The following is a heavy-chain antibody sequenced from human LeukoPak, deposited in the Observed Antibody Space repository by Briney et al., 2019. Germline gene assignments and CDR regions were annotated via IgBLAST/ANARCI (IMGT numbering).Heavy chain of an antibody. CDR2: IHTSGST. CDR3: ARGKVVAGTPGQNSWDY. D-gene: IGHD6-19*01. J-gene: IGHJ4*02. CDR1: GGSISSYY. Sequence: PSETLSLTCTVSGGSISSYYWNWIRQPAGKGLEWIGRIHTSGSTNYNPSLKSRITMSVDTSKNQFSLTLSCVTAADTAVYYCARGKVVAGTPGQNSWDYWGQGTLVTVSS. V-gene: IGHV4-4*07.